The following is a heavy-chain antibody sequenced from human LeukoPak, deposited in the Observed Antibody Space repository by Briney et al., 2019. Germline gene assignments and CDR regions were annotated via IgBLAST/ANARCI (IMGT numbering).Heavy chain of an antibody. D-gene: IGHD6-19*01. J-gene: IGHJ4*02. CDR2: GDYSGGT. V-gene: IGHV4-39*07. Sequence: SETLSLTCTVSSDFFSSITDYWAWIRQPPGKGLEWIASGDYSGGTYYNPSLESRVAISADMSKNQISLKLSSVTAADTALYYCARERGEEYSSGWYKTNFFDTWGQGTRVTVSS. CDR1: SDFFSSITDY. CDR3: ARERGEEYSSGWYKTNFFDT.